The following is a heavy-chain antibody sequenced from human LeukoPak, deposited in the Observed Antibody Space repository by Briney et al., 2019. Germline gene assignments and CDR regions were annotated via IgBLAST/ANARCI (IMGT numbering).Heavy chain of an antibody. CDR3: ARADGAAAGN. D-gene: IGHD6-13*01. J-gene: IGHJ4*02. CDR2: IDSAGNA. Sequence: GGSLRLSCGASGFSVSNQYMSWVRQAPGKGLEWVSVIDSAGNAFYGDSVKGRFTISRDNSKNTLYLQMNSLRAEDTAVYYCARADGAAAGNWGQGSLVTVSS. V-gene: IGHV3-53*01. CDR1: GFSVSNQY.